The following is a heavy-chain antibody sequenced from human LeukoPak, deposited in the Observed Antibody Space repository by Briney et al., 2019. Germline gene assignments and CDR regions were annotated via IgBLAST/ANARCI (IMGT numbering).Heavy chain of an antibody. CDR3: LRLKDGRDF. CDR2: IRSKTNGYTT. J-gene: IGHJ4*02. Sequence: GESLKVSCAASGFVFSASAIHWVRQASGKGLEWVGRIRSKTNGYTTAYAASVIGRFTISRDESESTAYLQMNSLKNEDTGVYYCLRLKDGRDFWGQGTLVAVSS. CDR1: GFVFSASA. D-gene: IGHD5-24*01. V-gene: IGHV3-73*01.